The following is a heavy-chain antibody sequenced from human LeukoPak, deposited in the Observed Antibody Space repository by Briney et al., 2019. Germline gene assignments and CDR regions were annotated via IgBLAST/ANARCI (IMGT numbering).Heavy chain of an antibody. Sequence: PGGSLRLSCVASGFTFSNYGMHWVRQAPGKGLEWVAFVEYDGTDTHFADSVRGRFTISRDNSKNTLYLQMNSLRAEDTAVYYCAREQGKWLRLGSNAFDIWGQGTMVTVSS. CDR1: GFTFSNYG. CDR3: AREQGKWLRLGSNAFDI. D-gene: IGHD5-12*01. J-gene: IGHJ3*02. V-gene: IGHV3-30*02. CDR2: VEYDGTDT.